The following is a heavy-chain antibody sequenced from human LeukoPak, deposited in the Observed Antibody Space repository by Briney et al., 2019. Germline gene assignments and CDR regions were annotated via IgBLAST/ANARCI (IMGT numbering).Heavy chain of an antibody. V-gene: IGHV4-39*01. CDR2: IFYSGST. Sequence: SETLSLTCIVSGGSISSNNYYWGWIRQPPGKGLEWIGTIFYSGSTYYISSLKSRVTISVDTSKNQFSLNLSSMTAADTAVYYCARSSGWPYYFDHWGQGTLVTVSS. CDR1: GGSISSNNYY. D-gene: IGHD6-19*01. J-gene: IGHJ4*02. CDR3: ARSSGWPYYFDH.